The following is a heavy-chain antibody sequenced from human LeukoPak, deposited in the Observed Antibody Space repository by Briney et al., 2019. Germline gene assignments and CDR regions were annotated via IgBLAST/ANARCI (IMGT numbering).Heavy chain of an antibody. CDR3: ARDLTGRSWYLGNYYHGWLV. CDR1: GGFICTFH. Sequence: SETLSITCTVSGGFICTFHWSGFRQPAGKGLEWIGRIYTSGSTNYNPSLKSRVTMSVDTSKNQFSLKLSSVTATDTAVYYCARDLTGRSWYLGNYYHGWLVWGPGTTVTVSS. D-gene: IGHD6-13*01. CDR2: IYTSGST. J-gene: IGHJ6*02. V-gene: IGHV4-4*07.